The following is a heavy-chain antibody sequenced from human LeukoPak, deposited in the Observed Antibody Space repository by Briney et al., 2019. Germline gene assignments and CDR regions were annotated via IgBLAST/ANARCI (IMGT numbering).Heavy chain of an antibody. CDR2: MNPNSGNT. Sequence: ASVKVSCKASGYTFTSYAISWVRQATGQGLEWMGWMNPNSGNTGYAQKFQGRVTITRNTSINTAYMELSSLRSEDTAVYYCARVPSGGDRFDPWGQGTLVTVSS. CDR1: GYTFTSYA. D-gene: IGHD3-16*01. CDR3: ARVPSGGDRFDP. V-gene: IGHV1-8*03. J-gene: IGHJ5*02.